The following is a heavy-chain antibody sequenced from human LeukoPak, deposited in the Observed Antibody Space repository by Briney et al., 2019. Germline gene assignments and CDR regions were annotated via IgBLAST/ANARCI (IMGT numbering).Heavy chain of an antibody. D-gene: IGHD5-12*01. CDR1: GGTFSSYA. V-gene: IGHV1-69*01. J-gene: IGHJ6*02. Sequence: SVKVSCKASGGTFSSYAISWVRQAPGQGLEWMGGIIPIFGTANYAQKFQGRVTITADESTSTAYMELSSLRSEDTAVYYCARPVARAQPKSIYYYYGMDVWGQGTTVTVSS. CDR2: IIPIFGTA. CDR3: ARPVARAQPKSIYYYYGMDV.